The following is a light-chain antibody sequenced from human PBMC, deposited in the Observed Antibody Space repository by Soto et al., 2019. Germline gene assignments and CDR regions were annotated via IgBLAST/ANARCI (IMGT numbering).Light chain of an antibody. Sequence: QSVLTQPASVSGSPEQSIAISCTGTSSDVGGYSYVSWYQQQPGKAPKLVISDVSNRPSGVSDRFSGSKSGNTASLTISGLQTEDEADYYCASYTTSSTYVFGTGTKLTVL. J-gene: IGLJ1*01. CDR2: DVS. CDR1: SSDVGGYSY. V-gene: IGLV2-14*01. CDR3: ASYTTSSTYV.